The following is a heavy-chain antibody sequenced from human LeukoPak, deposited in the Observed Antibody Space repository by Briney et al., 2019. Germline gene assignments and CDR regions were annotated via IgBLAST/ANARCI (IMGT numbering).Heavy chain of an antibody. CDR1: GFTFSSNS. J-gene: IGHJ4*02. D-gene: IGHD3-10*01. CDR3: TKWSGFGDD. CDR2: ISGSGDST. Sequence: GGYLRLSCAASGFTFSSNSMTWVRQTPGKGLEWVSGISGSGDSTFYADSVKGRFTISRDNSRNTLYLQMSSLRPEDTAVYYCTKWSGFGDDWGQGTLVTVSS. V-gene: IGHV3-23*01.